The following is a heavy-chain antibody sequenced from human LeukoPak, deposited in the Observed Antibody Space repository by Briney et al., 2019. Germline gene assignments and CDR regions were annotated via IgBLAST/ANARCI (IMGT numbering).Heavy chain of an antibody. CDR1: GYTFTSYG. Sequence: GASVKVSCKASGYTFTSYGISWVRQAPGQGLEWMGWISAYNGNTNYTQKLQGRVTMTTDTSTSTAYMELRSLRSDDTAVYYCARDAMVRGVIIAPWWGQGTLVTVSS. CDR2: ISAYNGNT. J-gene: IGHJ4*02. D-gene: IGHD3-10*01. V-gene: IGHV1-18*04. CDR3: ARDAMVRGVIIAPW.